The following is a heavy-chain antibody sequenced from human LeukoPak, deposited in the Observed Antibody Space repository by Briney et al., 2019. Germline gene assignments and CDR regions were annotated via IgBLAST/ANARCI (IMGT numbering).Heavy chain of an antibody. CDR3: AREVVLAPYYFDY. J-gene: IGHJ4*02. D-gene: IGHD2-15*01. CDR2: IYTSGST. V-gene: IGHV4-61*02. Sequence: PSETLSLTCTASGGSISSGSYYWSWIRQPAGKGLEWIGRIYTSGSTNYNPSLKSRVTISVDTSKNQFSLKLSSVTAADTAVYYCAREVVLAPYYFDYWGQGTLVTVSS. CDR1: GGSISSGSYY.